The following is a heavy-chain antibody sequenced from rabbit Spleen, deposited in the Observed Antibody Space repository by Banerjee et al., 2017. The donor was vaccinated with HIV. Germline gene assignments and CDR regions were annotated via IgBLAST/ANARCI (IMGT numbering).Heavy chain of an antibody. CDR3: ARTVGSGYYGNFDP. J-gene: IGHJ2*01. V-gene: IGHV1S45*01. D-gene: IGHD1-1*01. CDR1: GFSFSSNA. Sequence: QEQLEESGGDLVKPEGSLTLTCTASGFSFSSNAMCWVRQAPGKGLEWIACIYVGSSGSTYYASWAKGRFTISKTSSTTVTLQMTSLTAAVTATYFCARTVGSGYYGNFDPWGQGTLVTVS. CDR2: IYVGSSGST.